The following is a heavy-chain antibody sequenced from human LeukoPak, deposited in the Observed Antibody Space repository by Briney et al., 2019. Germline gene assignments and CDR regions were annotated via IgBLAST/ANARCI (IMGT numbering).Heavy chain of an antibody. J-gene: IGHJ5*02. CDR2: TYYRSKWYI. D-gene: IGHD7-27*01. V-gene: IGHV6-1*01. CDR1: GGSVSSAT. Sequence: SQTLSLTCAISGGSVSSATWNWIRQSPSRGLEWLGRTYYRSKWYIDYGASVKSRITISPDTSKNQFSLQLNSVTPDDTAVYYCTRAPHHWGSDLWGQGTLVTVSS. CDR3: TRAPHHWGSDL.